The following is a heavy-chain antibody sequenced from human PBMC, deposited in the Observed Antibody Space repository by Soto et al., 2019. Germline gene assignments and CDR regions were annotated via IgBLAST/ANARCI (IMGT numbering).Heavy chain of an antibody. CDR3: ARGASMVRGVIGYYYYYGMDV. CDR1: GGSFSGYY. D-gene: IGHD3-10*01. J-gene: IGHJ6*02. CDR2: INHSGST. V-gene: IGHV4-34*01. Sequence: PSETLSITCAVYGGSFSGYYWSWIRQPPGKGLEWIGEINHSGSTNYNPSLKSRVTISVDTSKNQFSLKLSSVTAADTAVYYCARGASMVRGVIGYYYYYGMDVWGQGTTVTVSS.